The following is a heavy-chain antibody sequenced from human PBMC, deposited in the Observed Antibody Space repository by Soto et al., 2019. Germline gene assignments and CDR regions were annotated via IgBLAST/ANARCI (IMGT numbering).Heavy chain of an antibody. D-gene: IGHD6-6*01. Sequence: GESLKISCKGSGYSFTSYWIGWVRQMPGKGLEWMGIIYPGDSDTRYSPSFQGQVTISADKSISTAYLQWSSLKASDTAMYYCATPSPYSSSPRGAFDIWGQGTMVTVSS. V-gene: IGHV5-51*01. CDR3: ATPSPYSSSPRGAFDI. J-gene: IGHJ3*02. CDR2: IYPGDSDT. CDR1: GYSFTSYW.